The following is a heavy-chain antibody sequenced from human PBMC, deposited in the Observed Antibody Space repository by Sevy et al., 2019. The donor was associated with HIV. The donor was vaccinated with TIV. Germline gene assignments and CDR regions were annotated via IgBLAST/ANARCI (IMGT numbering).Heavy chain of an antibody. V-gene: IGHV4-30-2*01. Sequence: HSETLSLTCAVSGGSISTDLYSWNWIRQPPGKGLEWIAYIFHSGNTYYNPSLKSRVTISIDRSKNQFSLNLSSVTAADTAVYYCARSSSAYPYHFDYWGQGTLVTVSS. CDR2: IFHSGNT. J-gene: IGHJ4*02. CDR1: GGSISTDLYS. CDR3: ARSSSAYPYHFDY.